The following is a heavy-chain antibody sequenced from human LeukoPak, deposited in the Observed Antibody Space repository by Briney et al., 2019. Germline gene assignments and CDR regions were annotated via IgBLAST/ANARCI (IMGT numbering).Heavy chain of an antibody. J-gene: IGHJ4*01. CDR1: GGSISSYH. V-gene: IGHV4-4*07. CDR2: IYATGST. Sequence: SETLSLTCTVSGGSISSYHWSWIRQPAGKGLEWIGRIYATGSTNYNPSFKSRVTISVDTSKNQFSLNLISVTAADTAVYYCASYSGSYAYYGFWGHGTLVTVSS. CDR3: ASYSGSYAYYGF. D-gene: IGHD1-26*01.